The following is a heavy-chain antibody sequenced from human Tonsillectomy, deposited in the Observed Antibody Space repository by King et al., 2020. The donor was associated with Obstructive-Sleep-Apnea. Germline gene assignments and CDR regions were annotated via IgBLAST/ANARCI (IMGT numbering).Heavy chain of an antibody. CDR1: GFSFSTYG. J-gene: IGHJ6*01. CDR2: LSHDTYNR. V-gene: IGHV3-30*04. D-gene: IGHD4-17*01. CDR3: ARDDHGAYAVLYRLDV. Sequence: VQLVQSGGGEVQPGRSLRLSCAASGFSFSTYGIHWVRQAPGKGLEWVAHLSHDTYNRQYVDSVRGRFTASRDTSKSRLYLQMNSLRVEDPAIYYCARDDHGAYAVLYRLDVWGQGTTVTVSS.